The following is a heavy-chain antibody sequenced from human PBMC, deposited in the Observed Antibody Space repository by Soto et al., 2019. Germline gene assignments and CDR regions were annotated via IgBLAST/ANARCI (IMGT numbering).Heavy chain of an antibody. CDR3: KRDHYDSSGYYRFDY. CDR2: FDPEDGQT. CDR1: GYTLSELS. J-gene: IGHJ4*02. Sequence: GASVKVSCKVSGYTLSELSMHWVRQAPGKGLEWMGRFDPEDGQTTYAQKFQGRVTMTGDTSADTVYRELSSLRSEDTAIYYCKRDHYDSSGYYRFDYWGQGTPVTVSS. V-gene: IGHV1-24*01. D-gene: IGHD3-22*01.